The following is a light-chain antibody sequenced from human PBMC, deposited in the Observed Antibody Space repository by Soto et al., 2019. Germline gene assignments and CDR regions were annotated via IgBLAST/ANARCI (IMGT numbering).Light chain of an antibody. CDR1: SSNIGAHYD. J-gene: IGLJ2*01. CDR3: HSYDSSLSEEV. Sequence: QSVLTQPPSVSGAPGQTVTIPCTGSSSNIGAHYDVHWYQQLPGTAPKLLIYGNSNRPSGVPDRFSGSKSGTSASLAITGLQAEDEADYYCHSYDSSLSEEVFGGGTKVTVL. V-gene: IGLV1-40*01. CDR2: GNS.